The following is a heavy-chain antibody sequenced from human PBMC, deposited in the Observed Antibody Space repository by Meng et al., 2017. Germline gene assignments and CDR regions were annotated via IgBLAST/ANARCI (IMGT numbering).Heavy chain of an antibody. CDR3: ASSGYSYGYRFDY. J-gene: IGHJ4*02. D-gene: IGHD5-18*01. V-gene: IGHV4-34*01. Sequence: QGPRQELGAGLLKPSETLSLTCAVYGGSFSGYYWSWIRQPPGKGLEWIGEINHSGSTNYNPSLKSRVTISVDTSKNQFSLKLSSVTAADTAVYYCASSGYSYGYRFDYWGQGTLVTVSS. CDR2: INHSGST. CDR1: GGSFSGYY.